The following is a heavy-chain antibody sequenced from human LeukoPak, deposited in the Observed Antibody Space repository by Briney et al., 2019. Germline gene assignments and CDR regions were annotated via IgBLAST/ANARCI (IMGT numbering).Heavy chain of an antibody. CDR2: IKQDGSEK. J-gene: IGHJ4*02. CDR1: GFTFSSYW. Sequence: GGSLRLSCAASGFTFSSYWMSWVRQAPGKGLEWVANIKQDGSEKYYVDSVKGRFTISRDNAKNSLYLQMSSLRAEDTALYYCVKEFGYCSRTSCYHYFDYWGQGTLVSVSS. V-gene: IGHV3-7*03. D-gene: IGHD2-2*03. CDR3: VKEFGYCSRTSCYHYFDY.